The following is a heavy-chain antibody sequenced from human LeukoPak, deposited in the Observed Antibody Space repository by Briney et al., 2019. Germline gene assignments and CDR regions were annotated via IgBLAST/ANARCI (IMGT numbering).Heavy chain of an antibody. D-gene: IGHD3-3*01. Sequence: SETLSLTCTVSGGSISSYYWSWIRQPAGKGLEWIGRIYTSGSTNYNPSLKSRVTMSVDTSKNQFSLKLSSVTAADTAVYYCALGRFLEWLFDYWGQGTLVTVSS. CDR2: IYTSGST. V-gene: IGHV4-4*07. J-gene: IGHJ4*02. CDR3: ALGRFLEWLFDY. CDR1: GGSISSYY.